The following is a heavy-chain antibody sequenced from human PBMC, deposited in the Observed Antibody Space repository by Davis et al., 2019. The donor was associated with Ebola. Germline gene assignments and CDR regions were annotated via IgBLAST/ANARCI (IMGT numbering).Heavy chain of an antibody. CDR2: IRSSSLYI. J-gene: IGHJ4*02. D-gene: IGHD3-10*01. V-gene: IGHV3-21*01. CDR1: GFTFSLYS. Sequence: GGSLRLSCAASGFTFSLYSMNWVRQAPGKGLEWVASIRSSSLYIFYADSMKGRFTISRDNSKNTLYLQMNSLRAEDTAVYYCAREDYYVSGSYGVYWGQGTLVTVSS. CDR3: AREDYYVSGSYGVY.